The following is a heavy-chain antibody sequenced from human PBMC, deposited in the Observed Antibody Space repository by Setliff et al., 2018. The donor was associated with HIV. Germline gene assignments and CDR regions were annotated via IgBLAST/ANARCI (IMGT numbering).Heavy chain of an antibody. CDR2: INTNTGNP. Sequence: ASVKVSCKASGYTITSYAMNWVRQAPGQGLEWMGWINTNTGNPTYAQGFTGRFVFSLDTSVSTAFLQISSLKAEDTAVYFCAREKTLGALDIWGQGTMVTVSS. CDR1: GYTITSYA. V-gene: IGHV7-4-1*02. J-gene: IGHJ3*02. CDR3: AREKTLGALDI.